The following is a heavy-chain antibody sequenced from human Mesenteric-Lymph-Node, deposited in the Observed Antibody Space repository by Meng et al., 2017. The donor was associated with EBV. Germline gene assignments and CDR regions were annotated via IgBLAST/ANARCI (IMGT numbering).Heavy chain of an antibody. D-gene: IGHD3-16*01. CDR2: INHSGST. CDR1: GGSFSGYY. J-gene: IGHJ5*02. Sequence: QVQLQQWGAGLLKPSETLSLTCAVYGGSFSGYYWSWIRQPPGKGLEWIGEINHSGSTNYNPSLKSRVTISVDTSKNQFSLKLSSVTAADTAVYYCARDRSYVSGVIDPWGQGTLVTVAS. CDR3: ARDRSYVSGVIDP. V-gene: IGHV4-34*01.